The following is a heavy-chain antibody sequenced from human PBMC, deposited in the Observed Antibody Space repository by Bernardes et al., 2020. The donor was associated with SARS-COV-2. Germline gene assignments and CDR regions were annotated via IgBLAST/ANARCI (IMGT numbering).Heavy chain of an antibody. J-gene: IGHJ4*02. Sequence: GGSLRLSRAASGLTISGNYMSWFRQAPGKGLEWVSIIYSGGSTYYADSVKARFTISRDNSKNTLYLQMNSLRAEDTAIYYCAKSMLLYYDFWSGYSQRGYYFDYWGQGTLVTVSS. CDR3: AKSMLLYYDFWSGYSQRGYYFDY. D-gene: IGHD3-3*01. CDR1: GLTISGNY. V-gene: IGHV3-66*01. CDR2: IYSGGST.